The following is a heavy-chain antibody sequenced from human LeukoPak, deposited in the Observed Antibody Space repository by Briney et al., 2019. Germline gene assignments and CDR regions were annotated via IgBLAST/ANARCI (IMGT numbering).Heavy chain of an antibody. CDR3: AGDHARVGGGAFDI. CDR2: IYYSGST. J-gene: IGHJ3*02. D-gene: IGHD3-10*01. V-gene: IGHV4-59*01. Sequence: TSETLSLTCTVSGGSISSYYWSWIRQPPGKGLEWIGYIYYSGSTNYNPSLKSRVTISVDTSKNQFSLKLSSVTAADTAVYYCAGDHARVGGGAFDIWGQGTMVTVSS. CDR1: GGSISSYY.